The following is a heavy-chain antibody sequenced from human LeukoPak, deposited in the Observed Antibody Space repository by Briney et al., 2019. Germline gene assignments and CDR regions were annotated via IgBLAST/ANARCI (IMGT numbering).Heavy chain of an antibody. CDR1: GGSISSYY. CDR2: IYTSGST. V-gene: IGHV4-4*07. CDR3: TRGSIAYYYMDV. Sequence: SETLSLTCTVSGGSISSYYWSWIRQPAGKGLEWIGRIYTSGSTNYNPSLKSRVTISVDTSKNQFSLKLSSVTAADTAVYYCTRGSIAYYYMDVWGKGTTVTISS. J-gene: IGHJ6*03. D-gene: IGHD3-22*01.